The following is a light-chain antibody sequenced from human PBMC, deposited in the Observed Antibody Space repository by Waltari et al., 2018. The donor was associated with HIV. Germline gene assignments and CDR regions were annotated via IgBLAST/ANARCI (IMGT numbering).Light chain of an antibody. CDR2: DSN. J-gene: IGLJ2*01. CDR3: LLTYGEDVV. V-gene: IGLV7-46*01. CDR1: TGVAPRGHC. Sequence: QPVVTHEPYLTLSPGHTVILTYASSTGVAPRGHCPYWFQVRPGHAPKTLIFDSNNRYSWTPARFAGSVVGGKAALTLTGAQPEDEANYYCLLTYGEDVVFGGGTKLTVL.